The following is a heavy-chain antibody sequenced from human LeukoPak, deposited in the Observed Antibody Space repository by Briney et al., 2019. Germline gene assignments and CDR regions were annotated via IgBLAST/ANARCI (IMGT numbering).Heavy chain of an antibody. CDR3: AREVRQWLAKSLYYFDY. Sequence: ASVKVSCKASGYTFTSYGISWVRQAPGQGLEWMGWISAYNGNTNYAQKLQGRVTMTTDTSTSTDYMELRSLRSDDTAVYYCAREVRQWLAKSLYYFDYWGQGTLVTVSS. D-gene: IGHD6-19*01. V-gene: IGHV1-18*04. CDR1: GYTFTSYG. J-gene: IGHJ4*02. CDR2: ISAYNGNT.